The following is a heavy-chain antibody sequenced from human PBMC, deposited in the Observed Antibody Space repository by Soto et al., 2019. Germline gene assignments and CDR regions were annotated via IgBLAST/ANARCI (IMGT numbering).Heavy chain of an antibody. Sequence: EVQLVESGGGLVQPGRSLRLSCAASGFTFDDYAMHWVRQAPGKGLEWVSGITWNSGIIDYADSVKGRFTISRDNAKNALYLQMNSLTAGDTALYYGANRSHSGYDSGGFDVWGQGTMVTVSS. V-gene: IGHV3-9*01. CDR1: GFTFDDYA. CDR3: ANRSHSGYDSGGFDV. D-gene: IGHD5-12*01. J-gene: IGHJ3*01. CDR2: ITWNSGII.